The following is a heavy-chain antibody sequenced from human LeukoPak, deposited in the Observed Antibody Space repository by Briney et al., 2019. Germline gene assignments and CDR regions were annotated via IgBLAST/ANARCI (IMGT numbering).Heavy chain of an antibody. J-gene: IGHJ4*02. CDR2: ITGDGGGT. CDR1: GFTFSSYS. V-gene: IGHV3-23*01. CDR3: VKEASSGNFVTIDC. Sequence: GGSLRLSCAASGFTFSSYSMNWVRKTPGKGLEWVSAITGDGGGTNHADSVKGRFTISRDNSKNILYLQMNSLRADDTAAYYCVKEASSGNFVTIDCWGQGTLVTVSS. D-gene: IGHD1-26*01.